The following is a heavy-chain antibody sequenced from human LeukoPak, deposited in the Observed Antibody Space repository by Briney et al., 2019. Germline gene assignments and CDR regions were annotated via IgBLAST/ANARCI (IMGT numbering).Heavy chain of an antibody. CDR1: GFIFSSFW. J-gene: IGHJ4*02. D-gene: IGHD1-1*01. V-gene: IGHV3-7*04. CDR2: IKFDESQS. CDR3: TRVTTNGYFDY. Sequence: PGGSLRLSCAASGFIFSSFWMGWVRQAPGKGLEWVASIKFDESQSPHVDSVKGRFTISRDNAKNSLYLQMNSLRAEDTAVYFCTRVTTNGYFDYWGQGILVTVSS.